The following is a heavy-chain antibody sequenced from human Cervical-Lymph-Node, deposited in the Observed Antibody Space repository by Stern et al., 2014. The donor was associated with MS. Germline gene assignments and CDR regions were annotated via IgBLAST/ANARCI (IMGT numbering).Heavy chain of an antibody. Sequence: MPLVQSGPEVKRPGESLKISCQASGYTFTSYWIGWVRQMPGKGLEWIAIIFPGGSDIRYSPSFQGQVTISADKSSSTAYLQWNNLKASDTAIYYCARQRYFDYWGQGTLVTVSS. CDR3: ARQRYFDY. J-gene: IGHJ4*02. V-gene: IGHV5-51*01. CDR2: IFPGGSDI. CDR1: GYTFTSYW.